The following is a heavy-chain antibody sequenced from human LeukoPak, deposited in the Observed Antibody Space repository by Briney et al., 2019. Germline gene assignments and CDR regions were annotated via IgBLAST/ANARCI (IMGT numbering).Heavy chain of an antibody. CDR1: GFTFSSYV. CDR2: LSGSGDIT. CDR3: TKASGSSRPYYFDY. D-gene: IGHD6-6*01. Sequence: GGSLRLSCATSGFTFSSYVMSWVRQAPGKGLEWVTALSGSGDITFYADSVKGRFIISRDNSKSTLYLQMNSLRAEDTAIYYCTKASGSSRPYYFDYWGQGTLVTVSS. V-gene: IGHV3-23*01. J-gene: IGHJ4*02.